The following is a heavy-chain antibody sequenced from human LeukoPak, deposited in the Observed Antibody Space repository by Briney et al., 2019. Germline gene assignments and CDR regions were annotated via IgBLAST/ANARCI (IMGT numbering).Heavy chain of an antibody. Sequence: SETLSLTCTVSGYSISNGYHWGWIRQPPGKGLEWIGTIYHLGSTYYNPSLNSRVTISRDTSKNHFSLQLSSVTAADTAVYFCARGRVSSSTWHSTYYYYFYMDVWGKGTTVTVSS. CDR1: GYSISNGYH. CDR2: IYHLGST. D-gene: IGHD4-11*01. V-gene: IGHV4-38-2*02. J-gene: IGHJ6*03. CDR3: ARGRVSSSTWHSTYYYYFYMDV.